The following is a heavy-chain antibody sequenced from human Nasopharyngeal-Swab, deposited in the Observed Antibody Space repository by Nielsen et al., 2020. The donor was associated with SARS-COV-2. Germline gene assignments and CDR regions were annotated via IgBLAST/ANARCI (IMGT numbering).Heavy chain of an antibody. CDR1: GYTFTSYA. J-gene: IGHJ6*02. D-gene: IGHD3-3*01. Sequence: ASVKVSCKASGYTFTSYAMHWVRQAPGQRLEWMGWINAGNGNTKYSQKFQGRVTITRDTSASTAYMELSSLRSEDTAVYYCARGQVRFLEWLLRRDYYYYGMDVWGQGTTVTVSS. V-gene: IGHV1-3*01. CDR2: INAGNGNT. CDR3: ARGQVRFLEWLLRRDYYYYGMDV.